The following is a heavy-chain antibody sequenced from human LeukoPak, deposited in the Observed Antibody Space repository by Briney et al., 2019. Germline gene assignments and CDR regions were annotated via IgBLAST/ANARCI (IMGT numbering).Heavy chain of an antibody. CDR3: ARVSGGVRGVIDY. CDR1: GGSISSYY. D-gene: IGHD3-10*01. CDR2: IYYSGST. J-gene: IGHJ4*02. Sequence: SETLFLTCTVSGGSISSYYWSWIRQHPGKGLEWIGYIYYSGSTNYNPSLKSRVTISVDTSKNQFSLKLSSVTAADTAVYYCARVSGGVRGVIDYWGQGTLVTVSS. V-gene: IGHV4-59*01.